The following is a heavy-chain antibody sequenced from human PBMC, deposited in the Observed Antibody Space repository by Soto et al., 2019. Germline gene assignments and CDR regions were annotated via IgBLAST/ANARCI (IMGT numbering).Heavy chain of an antibody. CDR3: AKPQWGVVGRSDAFDI. D-gene: IGHD1-26*01. CDR2: ISGSGGST. V-gene: IGHV3-23*01. Sequence: PAGSMRLSSAASGFTFRSYAMSWARQDPGKGLEWVSAISGSGGSTYYADSVKGRFTISRDNSKNTLYLQMNSLRAEDTAVYYCAKPQWGVVGRSDAFDIWGQGTMGTVSS. CDR1: GFTFRSYA. J-gene: IGHJ3*02.